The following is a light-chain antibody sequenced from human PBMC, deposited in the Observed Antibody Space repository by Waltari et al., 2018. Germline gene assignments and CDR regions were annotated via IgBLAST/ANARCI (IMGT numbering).Light chain of an antibody. Sequence: DIQMTQSPSSLSASVGDRVTITCRASQAISNFLAWFQQKPGKAPKSLIYAASVLQSGVPSKFSGSGFGTDFTLTISSLQPEDFATYYCQQYYNYPYTFGQGTKLEIK. CDR1: QAISNF. CDR3: QQYYNYPYT. J-gene: IGKJ2*01. CDR2: AAS. V-gene: IGKV1-16*02.